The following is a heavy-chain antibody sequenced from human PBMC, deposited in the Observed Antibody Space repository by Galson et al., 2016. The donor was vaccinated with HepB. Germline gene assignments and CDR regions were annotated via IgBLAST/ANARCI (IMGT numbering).Heavy chain of an antibody. V-gene: IGHV3-30*04. Sequence: SLRLSCAASGFTFSSYAMHWVRQAPGKGLEWVAVISYDGSNKYYADSVKGRFTISRDNSKNTPYPEMNSLRAEDTAVYYCARKRGRWQWAGDYWGQGTLVTVSS. CDR2: ISYDGSNK. CDR1: GFTFSSYA. CDR3: ARKRGRWQWAGDY. D-gene: IGHD6-19*01. J-gene: IGHJ4*02.